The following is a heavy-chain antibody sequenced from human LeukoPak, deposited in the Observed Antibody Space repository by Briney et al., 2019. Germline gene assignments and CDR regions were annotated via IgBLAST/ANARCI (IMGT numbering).Heavy chain of an antibody. Sequence: GGSLRLSCAASGFTFSYYSMNWVRQAPGKGLEWISYSNTDGTISYADSVKGPFTISRDNAENSLYLQMNSLRDEDTAVYFCVRDRGYAFDFWGQGTMVTVSS. CDR3: VRDRGYAFDF. CDR1: GFTFSYYS. J-gene: IGHJ3*01. CDR2: SNTDGTI. V-gene: IGHV3-48*02.